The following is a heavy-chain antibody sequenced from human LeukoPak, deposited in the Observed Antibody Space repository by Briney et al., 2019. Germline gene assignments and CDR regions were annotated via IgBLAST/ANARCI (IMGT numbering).Heavy chain of an antibody. J-gene: IGHJ4*02. V-gene: IGHV4-4*07. CDR2: IYTSGST. D-gene: IGHD3-22*01. CDR3: ARHRYDYDSSGYFDY. Sequence: SETLSLTCTVSGGSISSYYWSWIRQPAGKGLEWIGRIYTSGSTNYNPSLKSRVTMSVDTSKNQFSLKLNSVTAADTAVYYCARHRYDYDSSGYFDYWGQGTQVTVPS. CDR1: GGSISSYY.